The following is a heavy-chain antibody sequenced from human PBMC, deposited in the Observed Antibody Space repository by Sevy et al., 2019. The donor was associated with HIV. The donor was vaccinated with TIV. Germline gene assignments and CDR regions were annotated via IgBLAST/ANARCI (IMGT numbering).Heavy chain of an antibody. CDR3: ARLTTQPTSDLYGMDV. J-gene: IGHJ6*02. CDR2: INSDSGVT. Sequence: PSVKVSCKASGYIFTDYYIHWVRQAPGQGLEWMAWINSDSGVTNYAQRFQGEVTVTRDTSLSTAYLELSRLKSNDTAIYYCARLTTQPTSDLYGMDVWGQGTRVTVSS. D-gene: IGHD4-4*01. CDR1: GYIFTDYY. V-gene: IGHV1-2*02.